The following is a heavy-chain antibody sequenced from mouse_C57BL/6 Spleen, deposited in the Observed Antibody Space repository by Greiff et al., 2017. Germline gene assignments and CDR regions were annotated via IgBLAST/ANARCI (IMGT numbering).Heavy chain of an antibody. D-gene: IGHD1-1*01. V-gene: IGHV1-54*01. CDR1: GYVFTNYL. CDR2: INPGSGGT. CDR3: ARYGSSYRFAY. J-gene: IGHJ3*01. Sequence: QVQLQQSGAELVRPGTSVKVSCKASGYVFTNYLIEWVKQRPGQGLEWIGVINPGSGGTNYNEKFKGKATLTADKSSSTAYMQLSSLTSEDSAVYFCARYGSSYRFAYWGQGTLVTVSA.